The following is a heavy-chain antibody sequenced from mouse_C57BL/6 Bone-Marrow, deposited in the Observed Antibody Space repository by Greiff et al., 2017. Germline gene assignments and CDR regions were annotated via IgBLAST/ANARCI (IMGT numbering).Heavy chain of an antibody. D-gene: IGHD2-4*01. CDR2: ISDGGSYT. Sequence: EVMLVESGGGLVKPGGSLKLSCAASGFTFSSYAMSWVRQTPEKRLEWVATISDGGSYTYYPDNVKGRFTISRDNAKNNLYLQMSHLKSEDTAMYYCASLITPYYAMDYWGQGTSVTVSS. J-gene: IGHJ4*01. CDR3: ASLITPYYAMDY. CDR1: GFTFSSYA. V-gene: IGHV5-4*03.